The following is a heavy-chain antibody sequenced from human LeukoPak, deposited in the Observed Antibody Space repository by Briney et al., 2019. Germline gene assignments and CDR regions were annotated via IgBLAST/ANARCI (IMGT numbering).Heavy chain of an antibody. D-gene: IGHD2-2*01. CDR3: AKYCSSTSCQDY. CDR2: ISGSGGST. V-gene: IGHV3-23*01. CDR1: GFTFSSYA. Sequence: GGSLRLSCVASGFTFSSYAMSWVRQAPGKGLEWVSAISGSGGSTYYADSVKGRFTISRDNSKNTLYLQMNSLRAEDTAVYYCAKYCSSTSCQDYWGQGTLVTVSS. J-gene: IGHJ4*02.